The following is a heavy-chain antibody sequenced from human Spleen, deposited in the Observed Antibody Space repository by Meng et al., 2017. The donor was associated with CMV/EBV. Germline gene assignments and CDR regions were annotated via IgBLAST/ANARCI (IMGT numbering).Heavy chain of an antibody. D-gene: IGHD3-22*01. CDR1: GGSMRSYS. J-gene: IGHJ5*02. V-gene: IGHV4-4*07. CDR2: IYPSGSP. Sequence: PQGRAPGLAKLHAILSLPCTVSGGSMRSYSWGGIRQPAGKGLEWIGRIYPSGSPNYNPSLKSRVTMSVDTSKNQFSLKLSSVTAADTAVYYCARVYDSSGYYPNWFDPWGQGTLVTVPQ. CDR3: ARVYDSSGYYPNWFDP.